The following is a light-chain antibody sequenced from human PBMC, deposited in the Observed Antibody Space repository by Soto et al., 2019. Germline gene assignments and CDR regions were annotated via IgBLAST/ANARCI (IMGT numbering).Light chain of an antibody. J-gene: IGLJ1*01. CDR2: EGS. V-gene: IGLV2-23*01. CDR3: CSYAGGETYV. CDR1: SSDVGSYEF. Sequence: QSALTQPDSVSGSLGQSITISGAGTSSDVGSYEFVSWYQQVPGKAPKLVIYEGSKWPSGVSNRFSGSKSGNTASLTISGLQADDEGDYYCCSYAGGETYVFGTGTKVTVL.